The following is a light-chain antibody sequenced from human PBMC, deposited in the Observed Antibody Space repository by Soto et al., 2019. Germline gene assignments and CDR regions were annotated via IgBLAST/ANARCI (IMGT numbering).Light chain of an antibody. V-gene: IGKV3-20*01. CDR2: GAS. Sequence: PQAPATLSASHRHGTTLSCRAIQSVSSNYLAWYQQKPGQAPRLLIYGASSRATGIPDRFSGSGSGTDFTLTIRRLEPEDFAVYYCQQYGSSYPWTFGQGTKVDI. J-gene: IGKJ1*01. CDR1: QSVSSNY. CDR3: QQYGSSYPWT.